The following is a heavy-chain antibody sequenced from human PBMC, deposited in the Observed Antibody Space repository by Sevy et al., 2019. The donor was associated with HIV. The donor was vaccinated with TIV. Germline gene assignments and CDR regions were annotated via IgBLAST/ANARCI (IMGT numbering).Heavy chain of an antibody. V-gene: IGHV3-13*01. Sequence: GGSLRLSCAASGFSFSDYDMHWVRQATGGGLEWVSTIGTTGDTYYSNSVRGRFTISRENGKNSLYLQMNGLRDGDAAVYYCARSSNYYDSSDSDFDCWCQGTLVTVSS. D-gene: IGHD3-22*01. CDR3: ARSSNYYDSSDSDFDC. CDR1: GFSFSDYD. J-gene: IGHJ4*02. CDR2: IGTTGDT.